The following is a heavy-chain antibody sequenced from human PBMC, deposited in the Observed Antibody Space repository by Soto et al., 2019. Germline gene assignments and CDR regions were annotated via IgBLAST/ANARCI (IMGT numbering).Heavy chain of an antibody. CDR1: GFTFSIYA. CDR3: ATSETYDFWSGYDC. V-gene: IGHV3-23*01. D-gene: IGHD3-3*01. J-gene: IGHJ4*02. Sequence: EVQLLESGGGLVQPGGSLRLSCAASGFTFSIYAMSWVRQAPGKGLEWVSSISGSADSTYYADSVKGRFTISRDNSKNTLYLQMNSLRAEDTAVYYCATSETYDFWSGYDCWGQGTLVTVSP. CDR2: ISGSADST.